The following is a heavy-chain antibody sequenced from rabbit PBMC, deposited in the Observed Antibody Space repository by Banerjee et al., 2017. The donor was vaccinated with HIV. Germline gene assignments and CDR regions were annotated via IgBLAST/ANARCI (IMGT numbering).Heavy chain of an antibody. CDR1: GFSFSNKYV. V-gene: IGHV1S43*01. J-gene: IGHJ3*01. D-gene: IGHD4-1*01. Sequence: QEQLEESGGDLVKPEGSLTLTCTASGFSFSNKYVMCWVRQAPGKGLEWIACINTSTGNTVYASWAKGRFTISRSTSLDTVDLKMTSLTAADKATYFCARDLAGVIGWNFGLWGQGTLVTVS. CDR3: ARDLAGVIGWNFGL. CDR2: INTSTGNT.